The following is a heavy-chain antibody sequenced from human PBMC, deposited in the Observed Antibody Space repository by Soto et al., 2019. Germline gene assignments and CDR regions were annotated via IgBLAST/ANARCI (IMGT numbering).Heavy chain of an antibody. CDR2: IYHSGSA. CDR3: ARGSSGYGSVVFGI. CDR1: GGSISSGGYS. J-gene: IGHJ3*02. Sequence: QLQLQESGSGLVKPSQTLSLTCSVSGGSISSGGYSWSWVRQPPGKGLEWIGYIYHSGSAYYNPFLDSQVSLSLDRSKIQISLKLSSVTAADTAVYYCARGSSGYGSVVFGIWGQGIMVTVSS. D-gene: IGHD3-22*01. V-gene: IGHV4-30-2*01.